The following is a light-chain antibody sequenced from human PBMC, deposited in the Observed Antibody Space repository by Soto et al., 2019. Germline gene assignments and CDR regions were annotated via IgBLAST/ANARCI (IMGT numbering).Light chain of an antibody. CDR3: QQRSNWPPIFT. J-gene: IGKJ3*01. CDR2: DAS. CDR1: QSVSSY. V-gene: IGKV3-11*01. Sequence: EIVLTQSPATLSLSPGERATLSCRASQSVSSYLAWYQQKPGQAPRLLIYDASNRATGIPARFSGSGSGTDFTLTISSLEREDFAVYYCQQRSNWPPIFTFGPGTKLDIK.